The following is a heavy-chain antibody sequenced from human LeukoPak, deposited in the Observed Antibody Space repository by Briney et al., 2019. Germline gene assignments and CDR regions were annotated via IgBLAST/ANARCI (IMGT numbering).Heavy chain of an antibody. Sequence: ASVKVSCKVSGYTLTELSMHWVRQAPGKGLEWMGGFDPEDGETIYAQKFQGRVTMTEDTSTDTAYMELSSLRSEDTAVYYCATDKDLKPHTTLGSWGQGTLVTVSS. V-gene: IGHV1-24*01. CDR3: ATDKDLKPHTTLGS. D-gene: IGHD4-23*01. CDR2: FDPEDGET. CDR1: GYTLTELS. J-gene: IGHJ5*02.